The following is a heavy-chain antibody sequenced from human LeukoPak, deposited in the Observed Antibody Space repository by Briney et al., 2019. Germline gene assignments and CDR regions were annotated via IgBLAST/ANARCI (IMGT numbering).Heavy chain of an antibody. CDR2: INGDGSIT. CDR1: GFTFSSNW. J-gene: IGHJ1*01. V-gene: IGHV3-74*01. Sequence: GGSLRLSCAASGFTFSSNWMHWVRQAPGKGLVWVSRINGDGSITAHAESVKGRSTISRNNADNTLHLQMNSLRVEDTAVYHCVREVGAPGSFQHWGQGALVTVSS. D-gene: IGHD1-26*01. CDR3: VREVGAPGSFQH.